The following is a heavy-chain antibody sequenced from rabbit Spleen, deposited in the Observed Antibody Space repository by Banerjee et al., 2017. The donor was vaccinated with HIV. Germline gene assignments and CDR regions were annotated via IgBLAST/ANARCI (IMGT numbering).Heavy chain of an antibody. V-gene: IGHV1S40*01. CDR2: IAAGSSGST. CDR1: GFSFNSGYD. CDR3: ARGSAAMTMVITGYYLNL. Sequence: QSLEESGGGLVKPGASLTLTCTASGFSFNSGYDMCWVRQAPGKGLEWITCIAAGSSGSTYSATWAKGRFTISKTSSTTVTLQMTSLTAADTATYFCARGSAAMTMVITGYYLNLWGQGTLVTVS. D-gene: IGHD2-1*01. J-gene: IGHJ4*01.